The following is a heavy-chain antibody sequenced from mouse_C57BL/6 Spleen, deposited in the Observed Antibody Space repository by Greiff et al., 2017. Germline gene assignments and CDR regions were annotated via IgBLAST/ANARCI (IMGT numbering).Heavy chain of an antibody. D-gene: IGHD1-1*01. CDR3: TGDYGSSLFAY. Sequence: VQLQQSGTVLARPGASVKLSCKTSGYTFTSYWMHWVKQRPGQGLEWIGAIYPGNSDTSYNQKFKGKAKLTAVTSASTAYMELSSLTNEDSAVYYCTGDYGSSLFAYWGQGTLVTVSA. CDR2: IYPGNSDT. J-gene: IGHJ3*01. CDR1: GYTFTSYW. V-gene: IGHV1-5*01.